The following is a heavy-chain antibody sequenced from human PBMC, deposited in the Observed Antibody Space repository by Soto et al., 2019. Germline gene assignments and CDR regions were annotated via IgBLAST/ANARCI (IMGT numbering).Heavy chain of an antibody. V-gene: IGHV4-30-2*01. D-gene: IGHD2-2*01. Sequence: PWETLSLTCAVSGRSISSGGYSWSWIRQPPGKGLEWIGYIYHSGSTYYNPSLKSRVTISVDRSKNQFSLKLSSVTAADTAVYYCARVPVRWGQGTRVTVSS. CDR2: IYHSGST. CDR1: GRSISSGGYS. J-gene: IGHJ4*02. CDR3: ARVPVR.